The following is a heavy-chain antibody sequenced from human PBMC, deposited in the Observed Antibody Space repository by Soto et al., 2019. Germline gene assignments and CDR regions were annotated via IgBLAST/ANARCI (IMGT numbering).Heavy chain of an antibody. CDR2: ISSSSSII. V-gene: IGHV3-48*01. J-gene: IGHJ4*02. CDR3: ARDEAVTNDY. D-gene: IGHD4-17*01. CDR1: EFTFSSYS. Sequence: GGSLRLSCAASEFTFSSYSMNWVRQAPGKGLEWVSYISSSSSIIYYADSVKGRFTISRDNAKNSLYLQMNSLRAEDTAVYYCARDEAVTNDYWGQGTLVTVSS.